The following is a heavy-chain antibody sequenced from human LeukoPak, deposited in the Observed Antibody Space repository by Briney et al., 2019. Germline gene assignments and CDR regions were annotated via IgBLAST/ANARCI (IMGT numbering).Heavy chain of an antibody. CDR3: ARDLRDDFWSGYYLWFDP. Sequence: GGSLRLSCAASGFTFSSYSMNWVRQAPGKGLEWVSSISSSSSYIYYADSVKGRFTISRDNAKNSLYLQMNSLRAEDTAVYYCARDLRDDFWSGYYLWFDPWGQGTLVTVSS. J-gene: IGHJ5*02. CDR1: GFTFSSYS. CDR2: ISSSSSYI. D-gene: IGHD3-3*01. V-gene: IGHV3-21*01.